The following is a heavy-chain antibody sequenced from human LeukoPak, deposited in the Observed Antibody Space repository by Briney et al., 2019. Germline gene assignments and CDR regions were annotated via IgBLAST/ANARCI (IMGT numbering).Heavy chain of an antibody. CDR2: ISAYNGNT. D-gene: IGHD7-27*01. J-gene: IGHJ3*02. CDR1: GYTFTSYG. CDR3: ARERTGDWGYAFDI. Sequence: ASVKASCKASGYTFTSYGISWVRQAPGQGLEWMGWISAYNGNTNYAQKLQGRVTMTTDASTSTAYMELRSLRSDDTAVYYCARERTGDWGYAFDIWGQGTMVTVSS. V-gene: IGHV1-18*01.